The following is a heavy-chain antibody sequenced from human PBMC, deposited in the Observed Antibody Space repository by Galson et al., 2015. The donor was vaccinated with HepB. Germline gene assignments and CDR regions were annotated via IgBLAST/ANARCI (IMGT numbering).Heavy chain of an antibody. CDR3: ARYRSFSGSYQVHWFDP. V-gene: IGHV7-4-1*02. J-gene: IGHJ5*02. Sequence: SVKVSCKASGYTFTTYAMNWVRQAPGQGLEWMGWINTNTGNPTYAQGFTGRFVFSLDTSVSTAYLQISSLKAEDTAVYYCARYRSFSGSYQVHWFDPWGQGTLVTVSS. CDR2: INTNTGNP. CDR1: GYTFTTYA. D-gene: IGHD1-26*01.